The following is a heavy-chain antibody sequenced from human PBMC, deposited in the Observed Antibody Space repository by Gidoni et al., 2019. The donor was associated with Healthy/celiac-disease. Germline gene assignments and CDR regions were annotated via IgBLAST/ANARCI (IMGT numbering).Heavy chain of an antibody. CDR1: GYTFTSYY. CDR3: ARESNYYDFWSAPYYGMDV. J-gene: IGHJ6*02. CDR2: INPSGGST. V-gene: IGHV1-46*01. D-gene: IGHD3-3*01. Sequence: QVQLVQSGAEVKKPGASVKVSCKASGYTFTSYYMHWVRQAPGQGLEWMGIINPSGGSTSYAQKFQGRVTMTRDTSTSTVYMELSSLRSEDTAVYYCARESNYYDFWSAPYYGMDVWGQGTTVTVSS.